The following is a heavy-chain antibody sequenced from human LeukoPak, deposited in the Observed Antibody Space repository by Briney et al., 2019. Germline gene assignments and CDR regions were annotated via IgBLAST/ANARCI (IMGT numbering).Heavy chain of an antibody. CDR3: ARHSSMVRTFDY. V-gene: IGHV4-34*01. Sequence: SETLSLTCAVYGGSFSGYYWSWIRQPPGKGLEWIGEINHSGSTNYNPSLKSRVTISVDTSKNQFSLKLSSVTAADTAVYYCARHSSMVRTFDYWGQGTLVTVSS. CDR2: INHSGST. CDR1: GGSFSGYY. J-gene: IGHJ4*02. D-gene: IGHD3-10*01.